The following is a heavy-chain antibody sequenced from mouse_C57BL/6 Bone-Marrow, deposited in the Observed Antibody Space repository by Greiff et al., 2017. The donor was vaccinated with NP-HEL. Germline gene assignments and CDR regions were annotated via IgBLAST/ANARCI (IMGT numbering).Heavy chain of an antibody. CDR3: ARSYYGSSHYYAMDY. D-gene: IGHD1-1*01. CDR1: GYSFTGYY. J-gene: IGHJ4*01. CDR2: IYPYNGVS. V-gene: IGHV1-31*01. Sequence: VQLQQSGPELVKPGASVKISCKASGYSFTGYYMHWVKQSHGNILDWIGYIYPYNGVSSYNQKFKGKATLTVDKSSSTAYMELRSLTSEDSAVYYCARSYYGSSHYYAMDYWGQGTSVTVSS.